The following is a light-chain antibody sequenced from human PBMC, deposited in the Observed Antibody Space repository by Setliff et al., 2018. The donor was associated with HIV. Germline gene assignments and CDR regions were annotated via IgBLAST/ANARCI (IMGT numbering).Light chain of an antibody. CDR2: DVR. Sequence: QSVLTQPASVSGSPGQSITISCTGTSSDIGAYNYVSWYQQHPGKAPKVMIYDVRKRPSGVSNRFSGSKSGNTASLTISGLQAEDEADYYCKSYAASSTPYVFGTGTRSPS. CDR1: SSDIGAYNY. V-gene: IGLV2-14*03. J-gene: IGLJ1*01. CDR3: KSYAASSTPYV.